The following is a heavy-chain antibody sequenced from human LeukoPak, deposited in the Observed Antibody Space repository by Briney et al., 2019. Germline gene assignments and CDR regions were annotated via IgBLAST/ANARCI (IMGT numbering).Heavy chain of an antibody. CDR1: GGAISSSY. J-gene: IGHJ4*02. D-gene: IGHD2-15*01. CDR3: ACCSGGSCYSGVYFDY. Sequence: SETLSLTCTVSGGAISSSYWSWIRQPPGKGLEWIAYVYSSGSTNYNPSLKSRVSISLDTSKNQFSLNLSSVTAADTAVYYCACCSGGSCYSGVYFDYRGQGTLVTVSS. CDR2: VYSSGST. V-gene: IGHV4-59*01.